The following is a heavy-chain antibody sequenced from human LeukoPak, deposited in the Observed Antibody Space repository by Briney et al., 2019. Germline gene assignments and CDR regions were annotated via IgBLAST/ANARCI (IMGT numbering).Heavy chain of an antibody. Sequence: PSETLSLTCAVYGGSFRGYYWTWVRQSPGKGLECIGRIDDSGDTKYNPSLKSRVTISVDTSKNQFSLKSTSVTAADTAVYYCARERKATVTLTVPLSRPKRGGYMDVWGTGTTVAVSS. V-gene: IGHV4-34*01. CDR2: IDDSGDT. J-gene: IGHJ6*03. D-gene: IGHD5-24*01. CDR1: GGSFRGYY. CDR3: ARERKATVTLTVPLSRPKRGGYMDV.